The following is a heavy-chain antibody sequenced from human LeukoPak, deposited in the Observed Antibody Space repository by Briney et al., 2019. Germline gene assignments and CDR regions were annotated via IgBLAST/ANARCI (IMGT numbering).Heavy chain of an antibody. CDR2: IYSGGST. CDR1: GFTVSSNY. D-gene: IGHD2-2*01. CDR3: ARLRSTLYYYYMDV. V-gene: IGHV3-66*02. J-gene: IGHJ6*03. Sequence: PGGSLRLSXAASGFTVSSNYMSWVRQAPGKGLEWVSVIYSGGSTYYADSVKGRFTISRDNSKNTLYLQMNSLRAEDTAVYYCARLRSTLYYYYMDVWGKGTTVTVSS.